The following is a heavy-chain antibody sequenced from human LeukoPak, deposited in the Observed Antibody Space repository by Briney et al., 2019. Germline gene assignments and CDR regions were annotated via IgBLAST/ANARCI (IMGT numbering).Heavy chain of an antibody. J-gene: IGHJ4*02. V-gene: IGHV4-34*01. Sequence: NSSETLSLTCTVSGGSMSSYYWSWIRQSPGKGLEWIGEINHSGSTNYNPSLKSRVTISVDTSKNQFSLKLSSVTAADTAVYYCARGLYGGNPTLGYWGQGTLVTVSS. CDR2: INHSGST. D-gene: IGHD4-23*01. CDR1: GGSMSSYY. CDR3: ARGLYGGNPTLGY.